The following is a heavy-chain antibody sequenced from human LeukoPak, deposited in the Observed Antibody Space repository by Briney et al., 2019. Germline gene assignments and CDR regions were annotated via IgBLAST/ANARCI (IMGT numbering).Heavy chain of an antibody. Sequence: ASVKVSCKASGGTFSSYAISWVRQAPGQGLEWMGRIIPILGIASYAQKFQGRVTITADKSTSTAYMELSSLRSEDTAVYYCARVRSSWYGYYYYGMDVWGQGTTITVSS. CDR1: GGTFSSYA. V-gene: IGHV1-69*04. CDR3: ARVRSSWYGYYYYGMDV. D-gene: IGHD6-13*01. J-gene: IGHJ6*02. CDR2: IIPILGIA.